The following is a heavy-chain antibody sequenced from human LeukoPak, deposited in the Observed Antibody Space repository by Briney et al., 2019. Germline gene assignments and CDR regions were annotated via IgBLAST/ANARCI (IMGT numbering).Heavy chain of an antibody. J-gene: IGHJ4*02. CDR3: ARDSSSWERRGEFGY. D-gene: IGHD6-13*01. Sequence: ASVKVSCKASGYTFTSYGISWVRQAPGQGLEWMGWIGAYNGNTNYAQKLQGRVTMTTDTSTSTAYMELRSLRSDDTAVYYCARDSSSWERRGEFGYWGQGTLVTVSS. CDR1: GYTFTSYG. V-gene: IGHV1-18*01. CDR2: IGAYNGNT.